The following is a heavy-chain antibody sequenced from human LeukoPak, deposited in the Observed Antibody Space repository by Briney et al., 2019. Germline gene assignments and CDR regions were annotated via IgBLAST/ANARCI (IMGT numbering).Heavy chain of an antibody. Sequence: GGSLRLSCAASGFTVSSNYMSWVRQAPGKGLEWVSVIYSGGSTYYADSVRGRFIISRDNAKNSLYLQMTSLRAEDTAVYYCARGLSGSQSALDYWGQGTLVTVSS. J-gene: IGHJ4*02. CDR2: IYSGGST. V-gene: IGHV3-53*01. CDR1: GFTVSSNY. CDR3: ARGLSGSQSALDY. D-gene: IGHD1-26*01.